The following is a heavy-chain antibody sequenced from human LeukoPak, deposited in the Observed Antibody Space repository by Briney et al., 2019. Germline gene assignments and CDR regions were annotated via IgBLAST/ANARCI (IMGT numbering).Heavy chain of an antibody. Sequence: RGSLRLSCAASGFTFSSFGMSWVRQAPGKGLEWVSAISSTGGTAYYADSVKGRFTISRDNSKSTLYLQMNSLRAEDTAIYYCAKEGRIAVAVFDYWGQGTLVTVSS. CDR3: AKEGRIAVAVFDY. CDR2: ISSTGGTA. D-gene: IGHD6-19*01. V-gene: IGHV3-23*01. J-gene: IGHJ4*02. CDR1: GFTFSSFG.